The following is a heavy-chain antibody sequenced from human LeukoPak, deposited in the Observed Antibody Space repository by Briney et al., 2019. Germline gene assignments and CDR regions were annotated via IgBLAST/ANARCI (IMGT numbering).Heavy chain of an antibody. CDR3: ARRTFITMVRGVIPWFDP. Sequence: KPSETLSLTCTVSGGSISSYYWSWIRQPPGKGLEWIGEINHSGSTNYNPSLKSRVTISVDTSKNQFSLKLSSVTAADTAVYYCARRTFITMVRGVIPWFDPWGQGTLVTVSS. D-gene: IGHD3-10*01. J-gene: IGHJ5*02. V-gene: IGHV4-34*01. CDR1: GGSISSYY. CDR2: INHSGST.